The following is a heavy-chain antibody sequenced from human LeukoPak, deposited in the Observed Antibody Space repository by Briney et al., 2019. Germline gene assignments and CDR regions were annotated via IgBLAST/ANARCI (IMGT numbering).Heavy chain of an antibody. V-gene: IGHV3-21*01. Sequence: PGGSLRLSCAASEFTFSSYTLNWVRQAPGRGLEWSSSISGTTTYIYYADSLKGRFTISRDNAKNSLYLQMNSLRAEDTAVYYCARGNNYHGSGSSYYFDYWGQGTLVTVSS. CDR1: EFTFSSYT. CDR2: ISGTTTYI. J-gene: IGHJ4*02. D-gene: IGHD3-10*01. CDR3: ARGNNYHGSGSSYYFDY.